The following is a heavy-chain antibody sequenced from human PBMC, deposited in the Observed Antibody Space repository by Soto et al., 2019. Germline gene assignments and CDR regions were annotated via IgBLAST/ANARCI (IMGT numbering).Heavy chain of an antibody. D-gene: IGHD3-9*01. CDR2: VYIGAKT. CDR1: GFSVSDKY. J-gene: IGHJ4*02. CDR3: ASGPGPTNYYDILTGPQGVFDS. V-gene: IGHV3-53*05. Sequence: PGGSLRLSCAASGFSVSDKYMAWVRQAPGKGLEWVSVVYIGAKTYYADSVKGRFTISRDSSKNSLYLQKTSLRDEDTAVYYCASGPGPTNYYDILTGPQGVFDSWGQGTLVTVSS.